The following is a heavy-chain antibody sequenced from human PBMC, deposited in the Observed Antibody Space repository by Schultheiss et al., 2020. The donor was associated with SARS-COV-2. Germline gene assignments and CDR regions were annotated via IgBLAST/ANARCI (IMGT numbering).Heavy chain of an antibody. D-gene: IGHD2-2*02. CDR2: IYTSGST. J-gene: IGHJ5*02. CDR1: GGSFSGYY. V-gene: IGHV4-4*07. Sequence: SQTLSLTCAVYGGSFSGYYWSWIRQPAGKGLEWIGRIYTSGSTNYNPSLKSRVTMSVDTSKNQFSLKLSSVTAADTAVYYCARDHPGSTIVVVPAAILGWFDPWGQGTLVTVSS. CDR3: ARDHPGSTIVVVPAAILGWFDP.